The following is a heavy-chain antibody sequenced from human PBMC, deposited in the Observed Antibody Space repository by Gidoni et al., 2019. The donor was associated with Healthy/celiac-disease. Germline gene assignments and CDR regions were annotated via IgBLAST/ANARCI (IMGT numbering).Heavy chain of an antibody. CDR1: GFTFSSYG. Sequence: QVQLVESGGGVVPPGGSLRLSCAASGFTFSSYGMHWVRQAPGKGLEWVAFIRYDGSNKYYADSVKGRFTSSRDNSKNTLYLQMNSLRAEDTAVYYCAKDLPGYCSGGSCPTTDDYWGQGTLVTVSS. CDR3: AKDLPGYCSGGSCPTTDDY. CDR2: IRYDGSNK. D-gene: IGHD2-15*01. V-gene: IGHV3-30*02. J-gene: IGHJ4*02.